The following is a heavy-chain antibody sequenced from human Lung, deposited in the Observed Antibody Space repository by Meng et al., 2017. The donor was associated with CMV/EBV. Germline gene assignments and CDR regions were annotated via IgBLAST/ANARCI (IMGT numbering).Heavy chain of an antibody. D-gene: IGHD2-2*01. CDR1: GFTFSTYA. J-gene: IGHJ4*02. Sequence: GGSLRLXCAASGFTFSTYAMHWVRQAPGKGLEWVAVISYDGSNKYYADSVKGRFTISRDNSKNTLYLQMNSLRAEDTAVYYCARSREPVVPAAFDYWGQGTLVTVSS. CDR3: ARSREPVVPAAFDY. CDR2: ISYDGSNK. V-gene: IGHV3-30*04.